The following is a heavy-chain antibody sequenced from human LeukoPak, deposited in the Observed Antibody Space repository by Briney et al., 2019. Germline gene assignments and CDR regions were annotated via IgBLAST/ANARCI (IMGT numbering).Heavy chain of an antibody. D-gene: IGHD5/OR15-5a*01. CDR1: GFTFSSYG. Sequence: PGGSLRLSCAASGFTFSSYGMSWVRQAPGKGLEWVSAISGSGGSTYYADSVKGRFTISRDNAKNSLYLQMNSLRAEDTAVYYCARGLRGDAFDIWGQGTMVTVSS. CDR3: ARGLRGDAFDI. CDR2: ISGSGGST. V-gene: IGHV3-23*01. J-gene: IGHJ3*02.